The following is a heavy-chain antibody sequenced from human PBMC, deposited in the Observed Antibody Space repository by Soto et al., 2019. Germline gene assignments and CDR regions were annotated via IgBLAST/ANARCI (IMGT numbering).Heavy chain of an antibody. D-gene: IGHD2-15*01. V-gene: IGHV2-5*02. Sequence: QVTLKESGPTLVKPTQTLTLTCTFSGFSLSTSGVGVGWICQPPGKALEWLALIYWDDDKRYSPSLKSRLTINKDASKNQVVLTMTTMDTVDTATYYCAHRRWGGYCSGGSCYTQFDYWGQGTLVTVPS. CDR2: IYWDDDK. J-gene: IGHJ4*02. CDR3: AHRRWGGYCSGGSCYTQFDY. CDR1: GFSLSTSGVG.